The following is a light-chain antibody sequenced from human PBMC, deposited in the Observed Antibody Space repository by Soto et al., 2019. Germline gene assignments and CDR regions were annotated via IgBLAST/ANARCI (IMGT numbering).Light chain of an antibody. Sequence: EIVMTQSPATLSVSPGERATLSCRASQSVSNNLAWYQQKPGQPPRLLIYGASTRATGIPARFSGSGSGTEFTLASSSLLSEDCAVYYCQQYNNWPPWTFGQGTKVEIK. V-gene: IGKV3-15*01. J-gene: IGKJ1*01. CDR3: QQYNNWPPWT. CDR1: QSVSNN. CDR2: GAS.